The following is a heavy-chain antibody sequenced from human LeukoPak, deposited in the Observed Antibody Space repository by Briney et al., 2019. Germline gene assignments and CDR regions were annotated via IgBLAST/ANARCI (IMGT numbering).Heavy chain of an antibody. CDR3: VLDWTAARNYYYYYYGMDV. CDR1: GFTFSSYS. CDR2: ISSSSSYR. Sequence: GGSLRLSCAASGFTFSSYSMNWVRQAPGKGLEWVSSISSSSSYRYYADSVKGRFTISRDNAKNSLYLQMNSLRAEDTAVYYCVLDWTAARNYYYYYYGMDVWGQGTTVTVSS. J-gene: IGHJ6*02. V-gene: IGHV3-21*01. D-gene: IGHD6-6*01.